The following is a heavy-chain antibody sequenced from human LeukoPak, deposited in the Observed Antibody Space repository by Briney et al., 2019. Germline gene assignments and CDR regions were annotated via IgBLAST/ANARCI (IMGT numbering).Heavy chain of an antibody. Sequence: PGGSLRLSCAASGFTFSSYAMHWVRQAPGKGLEWVAVISYDGSNKYYADSVKGRFTISRDNSKNTLYLQMNSLRAEDTAVYYCARDGVGYSYGLLDYWGQGTLVTVSS. CDR1: GFTFSSYA. V-gene: IGHV3-30-3*01. D-gene: IGHD5-18*01. J-gene: IGHJ4*02. CDR3: ARDGVGYSYGLLDY. CDR2: ISYDGSNK.